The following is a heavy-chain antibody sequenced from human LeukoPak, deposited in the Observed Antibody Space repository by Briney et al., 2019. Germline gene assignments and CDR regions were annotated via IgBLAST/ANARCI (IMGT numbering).Heavy chain of an antibody. CDR3: AKKAFDSGSYHWFDP. CDR2: ISYGGSNK. CDR1: GFTFSNYG. Sequence: PGRSLGLSCAASGFTFSNYGMHWVRQAPGKGLEWVAFISYGGSNKYYADSVKGRFTISRDNSKNTVSLQMNSLRAEDTAVYYCAKKAFDSGSYHWFDPWGQGTLVTVSS. V-gene: IGHV3-30*18. D-gene: IGHD3-10*01. J-gene: IGHJ5*02.